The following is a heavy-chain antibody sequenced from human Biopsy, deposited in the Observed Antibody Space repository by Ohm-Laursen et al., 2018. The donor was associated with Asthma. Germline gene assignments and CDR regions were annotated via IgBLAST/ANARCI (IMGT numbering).Heavy chain of an antibody. J-gene: IGHJ5*02. CDR1: AFSLRTPGEG. Sequence: TQTLTLTCSFSAFSLRTPGEGVGWIRQSPGKALEWLALTFSSDYNLFRPSLKRTLTITKDPSKNQVVLTMTKMDPFDSGTYYCALSQESGFDDHSPSWFDPWGQGTLVTVSS. CDR3: ALSQESGFDDHSPSWFDP. CDR2: TFSSDYN. V-gene: IGHV2-5*01. D-gene: IGHD3-9*01.